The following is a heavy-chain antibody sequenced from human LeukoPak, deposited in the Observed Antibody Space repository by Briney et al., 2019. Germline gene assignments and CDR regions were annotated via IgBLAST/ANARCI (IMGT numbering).Heavy chain of an antibody. Sequence: GGSLRLSCAASGFTFSSYDMHWVRQAPGKGLEWVAFLRYDGSYKYEYSVKGRFTISRDSSKNTLYLQMHNLRREDAAVYYCAKGGMKYQVPHIDYWGQGTLVTVSS. V-gene: IGHV3-30*02. CDR2: LRYDGSYK. J-gene: IGHJ4*02. CDR3: AKGGMKYQVPHIDY. CDR1: GFTFSSYD. D-gene: IGHD2-2*01.